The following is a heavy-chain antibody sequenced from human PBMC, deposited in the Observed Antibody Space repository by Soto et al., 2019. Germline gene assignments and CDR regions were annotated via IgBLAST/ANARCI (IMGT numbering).Heavy chain of an antibody. V-gene: IGHV4-59*07. J-gene: IGHJ4*02. CDR3: ARTYGDCFDY. Sequence: SDTLSLTCTVSGVSIRSYYWSWIRQPPGKGLEWIGNIYYSGSTNYNPSLKSRVIISVDTSKNQFSLKLSSVTAADTAVYYCARTYGDCFDYWGQGTLVTVS. CDR1: GVSIRSYY. CDR2: IYYSGST. D-gene: IGHD4-17*01.